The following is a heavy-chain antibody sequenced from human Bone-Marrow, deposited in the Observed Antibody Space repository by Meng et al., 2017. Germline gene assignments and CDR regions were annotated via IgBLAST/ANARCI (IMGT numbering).Heavy chain of an antibody. V-gene: IGHV3-30*04. CDR3: ARWGGGGGIVAVFES. CDR1: GFIFSSYA. CDR2: ISYDGSLQ. D-gene: IGHD2-21*01. Sequence: GESLKISCAASGFIFSSYALHWVRQAPGKGLEWVAVISYDGSLQKYADSVKGRFTISRDNSQNALYLQMVSLRDEDTAMYYCARWGGGGGIVAVFESWGQGTLVTVSS. J-gene: IGHJ4*02.